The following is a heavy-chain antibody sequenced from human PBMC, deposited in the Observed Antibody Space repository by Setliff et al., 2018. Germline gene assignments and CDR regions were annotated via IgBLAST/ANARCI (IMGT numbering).Heavy chain of an antibody. Sequence: SETLSLTCTVSGASISSGTYYWAWIRQPPGKGLEWIGRIHYSGTTYYNASLKSRVTMSVDTSKNQFSLNLSSVTAADTAVYYCARTGTYRYFDHWDQGALVTVSS. CDR3: ARTGTYRYFDH. J-gene: IGHJ4*02. D-gene: IGHD1-26*01. CDR1: GASISSGTYY. CDR2: IHYSGTT. V-gene: IGHV4-39*01.